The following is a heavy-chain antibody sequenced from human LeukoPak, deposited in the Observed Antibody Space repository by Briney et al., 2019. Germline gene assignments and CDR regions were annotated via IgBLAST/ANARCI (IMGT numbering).Heavy chain of an antibody. CDR3: ARGKVPAAIAGGYYFDY. J-gene: IGHJ4*02. V-gene: IGHV4-59*12. Sequence: SETLSLTCTVSGGSISSYYWSWIRQPPGKGLEWIGYIYYSGSTNYNPSLKSRVTISVDTSKNQFSLKLSSVTAADTAVYYCARGKVPAAIAGGYYFDYWGQGTLVTVSS. CDR2: IYYSGST. D-gene: IGHD2-2*01. CDR1: GGSISSYY.